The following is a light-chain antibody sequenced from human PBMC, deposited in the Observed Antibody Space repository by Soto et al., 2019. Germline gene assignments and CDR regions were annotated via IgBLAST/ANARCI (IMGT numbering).Light chain of an antibody. Sequence: EIVLTQSPGTLSLSPWERATLSCRASQSVSNNYLAWYQQKPGQAPRLLIYDASNRVTGIPARFSGSGSGTDFTLTISSLQPADFAIYYCQQRISWPLTFGGGTKVDIK. V-gene: IGKV3-11*01. CDR1: QSVSNNY. CDR3: QQRISWPLT. J-gene: IGKJ4*01. CDR2: DAS.